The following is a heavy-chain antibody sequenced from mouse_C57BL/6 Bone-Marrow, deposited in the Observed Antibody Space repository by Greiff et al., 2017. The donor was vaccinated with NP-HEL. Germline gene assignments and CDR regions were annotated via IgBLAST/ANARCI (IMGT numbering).Heavy chain of an antibody. V-gene: IGHV1-81*01. CDR2: IYPRSGNT. CDR1: GYTFTSYG. D-gene: IGHD2-4*01. J-gene: IGHJ3*01. Sequence: QVHVKQSGAELARPGASVKLSCKASGYTFTSYGISWVKQRTGQGLEWIGEIYPRSGNTYYNEKFKGKATLTADKSSSTAYMELRSLTSEDSAVYFCARWGDYDVAYWGQGTLVTVSA. CDR3: ARWGDYDVAY.